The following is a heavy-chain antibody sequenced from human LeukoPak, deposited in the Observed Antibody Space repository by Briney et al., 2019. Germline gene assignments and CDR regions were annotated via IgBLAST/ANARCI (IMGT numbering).Heavy chain of an antibody. CDR1: GFTFDDYA. J-gene: IGHJ4*02. CDR2: ISWNSGSI. D-gene: IGHD3-10*01. Sequence: GGSLRLSCAASGFTFDDYAMHWVRQAPGNGLECVSGISWNSGSIGYADSVKGRFTISRDNAKNSLYLQMNSLRAEDTALYYCAKERFGERRFDYRGQGTLVTVSS. CDR3: AKERFGERRFDY. V-gene: IGHV3-9*01.